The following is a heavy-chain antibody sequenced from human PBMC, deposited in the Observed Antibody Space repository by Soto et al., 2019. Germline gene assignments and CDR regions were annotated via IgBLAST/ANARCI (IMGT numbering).Heavy chain of an antibody. CDR2: IIPIFGTA. Sequence: EASVKVSCKASGGTFSSYAISWVRQAPGQGLEWMGGIIPIFGTANYAQKFQGRVTITADESTSTAYMELSSLRSEDTAVYYCARGRGCISTSCYYYYYGMDVWGQGTTVTVS. CDR1: GGTFSSYA. V-gene: IGHV1-69*13. CDR3: ARGRGCISTSCYYYYYGMDV. D-gene: IGHD2-2*01. J-gene: IGHJ6*02.